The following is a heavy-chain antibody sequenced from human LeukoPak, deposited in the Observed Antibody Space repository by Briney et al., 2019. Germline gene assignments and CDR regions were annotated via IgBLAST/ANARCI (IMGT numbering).Heavy chain of an antibody. CDR1: GYTFTGQY. D-gene: IGHD3-10*01. J-gene: IGHJ4*02. Sequence: ASVKVSCKASGYTFTGQYRHWVRQAPGQGLEWMGWINPHSGDTHYAQKFQGRVTMTTDTSISTVHVELSSLTSDDTAVYYCASRSASGNWFLHYWGQGTLVTVSS. V-gene: IGHV1-2*02. CDR2: INPHSGDT. CDR3: ASRSASGNWFLHY.